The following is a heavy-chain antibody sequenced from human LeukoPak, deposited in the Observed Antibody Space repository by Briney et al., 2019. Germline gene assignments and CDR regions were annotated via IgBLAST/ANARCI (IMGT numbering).Heavy chain of an antibody. J-gene: IGHJ4*02. Sequence: SETLSLTCTVSGYSISSGYYWGWVRQPPGKGLEWIGSIYHSGSTYYNPSLKSRVTISVDTSKNQFSLKLSSVTAADTAVYYCARVKKDGSGTYWGQGTLVAVSS. CDR3: ARVKKDGSGTY. D-gene: IGHD3-10*01. CDR2: IYHSGST. V-gene: IGHV4-38-2*02. CDR1: GYSISSGYY.